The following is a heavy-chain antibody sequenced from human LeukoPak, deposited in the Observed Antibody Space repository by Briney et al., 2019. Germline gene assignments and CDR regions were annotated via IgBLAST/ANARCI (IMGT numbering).Heavy chain of an antibody. CDR1: GFTFSSYE. CDR3: ARDSSVTIFGVVIPYYFDY. Sequence: GGSLRLSCAASGFTFSSYEMNWVRQAPGKGLEWVSYISSSGSTMYYADSVKGRFTISRDNAKNSLYLQMNSLRAEDTAVYYCARDSSVTIFGVVIPYYFDYWGQGTLVTVSS. CDR2: ISSSGSTM. J-gene: IGHJ4*02. V-gene: IGHV3-48*03. D-gene: IGHD3-3*01.